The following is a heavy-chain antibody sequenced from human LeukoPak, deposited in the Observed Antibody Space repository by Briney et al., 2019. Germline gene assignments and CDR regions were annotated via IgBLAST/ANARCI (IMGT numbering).Heavy chain of an antibody. V-gene: IGHV3-33*08. CDR3: ARDVVAAAGRYYYYGMDA. D-gene: IGHD6-13*01. CDR2: IWYDGSNK. CDR1: GFTFSSYG. Sequence: GRSLRLSCAASGFTFSSYGMHWVRQAPGKGLEWVAVIWYDGSNKYYADSVKGRFTISRDNSKNTLYLQMNSLRAEDTAVYYCARDVVAAAGRYYYYGMDAWGQGTTVTVSS. J-gene: IGHJ6*02.